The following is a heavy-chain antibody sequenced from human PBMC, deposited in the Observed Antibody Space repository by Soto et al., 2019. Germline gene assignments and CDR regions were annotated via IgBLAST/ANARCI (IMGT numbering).Heavy chain of an antibody. CDR1: GFTFSSYG. J-gene: IGHJ6*02. CDR3: ARGGLQHALDV. CDR2: ISYDGSNK. D-gene: IGHD6-13*01. Sequence: GSLRLSCAASGFTFSSYGMHWVRQAPGKGLEWVAVISYDGSNKYYADSVKGRFTISRDNSKNTLYLQMNSLRAEDTAVYYCARGGLQHALDVWGQGSTVTVSS. V-gene: IGHV3-30*03.